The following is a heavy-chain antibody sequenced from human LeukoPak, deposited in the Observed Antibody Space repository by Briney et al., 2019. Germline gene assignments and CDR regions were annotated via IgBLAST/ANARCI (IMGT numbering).Heavy chain of an antibody. V-gene: IGHV3-11*04. CDR1: GFSFSNYF. CDR2: VTNSGRST. J-gene: IGHJ4*02. CDR3: AREASGNYHVFDS. Sequence: GGSLRLSCEASGFSFSNYFISWIRQAPGKGLERVSYVTNSGRSTNYADAVKGRFTISRDNAKKSVYLEMTDLRAEDTAVYYCAREASGNYHVFDSWGQGTLVTVSS. D-gene: IGHD1-26*01.